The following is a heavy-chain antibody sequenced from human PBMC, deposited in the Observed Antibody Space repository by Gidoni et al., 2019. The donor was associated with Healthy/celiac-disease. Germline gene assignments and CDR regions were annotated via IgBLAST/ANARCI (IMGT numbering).Heavy chain of an antibody. Sequence: QVQLVQSGAEVKKPGASVKVSCKASGYTFTSYDINWVRQATGTGLEWMGWMNPNSGNTGYAQKFQGRVTMTRNTSISTAYMELSSLRSEDTAVYYCARDRDYYGSGSYLPPYYYYYYGMDVWGQGTTVTVSS. D-gene: IGHD3-10*01. CDR3: ARDRDYYGSGSYLPPYYYYYYGMDV. CDR1: GYTFTSYD. J-gene: IGHJ6*02. CDR2: MNPNSGNT. V-gene: IGHV1-8*01.